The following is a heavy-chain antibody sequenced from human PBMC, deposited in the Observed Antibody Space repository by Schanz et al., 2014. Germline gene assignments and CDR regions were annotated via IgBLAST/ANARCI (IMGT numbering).Heavy chain of an antibody. J-gene: IGHJ4*02. CDR2: TSNDGSFT. CDR1: GFTFSDSW. Sequence: VQLVESGGGVVQPGRSLRLSCAASGFTFSDSWMHWVRQAPGKGLVWVSRTSNDGSFTTFADSVKGRFTISRDNAKNTLYLQMNSLRAEDTAVYYCARDDGGGYNQIDYWGQGALVTVSS. D-gene: IGHD5-12*01. V-gene: IGHV3-74*01. CDR3: ARDDGGGYNQIDY.